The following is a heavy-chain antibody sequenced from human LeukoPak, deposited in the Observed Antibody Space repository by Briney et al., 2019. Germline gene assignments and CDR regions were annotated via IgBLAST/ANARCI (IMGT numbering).Heavy chain of an antibody. CDR3: ARTYGSSGLGYFDL. J-gene: IGHJ2*01. CDR2: INQSGST. Sequence: SETLSLTCAVYGGPFSGYYWSWIRQSPGKGLEWIGEINQSGSTTYKPSLKGRVTISVDTSKTQFSLKLSSVTAADTAVYYCARTYGSSGLGYFDLWGRGTLVTVSS. CDR1: GGPFSGYY. D-gene: IGHD6-13*01. V-gene: IGHV4-34*01.